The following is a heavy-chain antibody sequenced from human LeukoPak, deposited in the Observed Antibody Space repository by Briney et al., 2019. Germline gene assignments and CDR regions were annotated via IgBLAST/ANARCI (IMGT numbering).Heavy chain of an antibody. CDR2: ISYDGSNK. CDR3: ARDLGLNYDFWSGYSDY. CDR1: GFTFTSHA. V-gene: IGHV3-30*14. D-gene: IGHD3-3*01. J-gene: IGHJ4*02. Sequence: GGSLRLSCEASGFTFTSHAMHWVRQAPGKGLEGLAVISYDGSNKYNADSVKGRFSISRDNSKNTVYLQMNSLRGEDTAVYYCARDLGLNYDFWSGYSDYWGQGTLVTVSS.